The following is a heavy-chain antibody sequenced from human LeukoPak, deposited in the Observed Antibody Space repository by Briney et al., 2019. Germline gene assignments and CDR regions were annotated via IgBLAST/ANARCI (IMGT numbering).Heavy chain of an antibody. CDR3: AKWYCTTSTCYYDY. CDR2: IYNTGET. V-gene: IGHV3-53*01. Sequence: GGSLRLSCAASGFTFSNAWMSWVRQAPGKGLEWVSFIYNTGETYYLDSVKGRFTISRDNSKNMLYLQMNSLRADDTAVYYCAKWYCTTSTCYYDYWGQGTLVTVSS. D-gene: IGHD2-8*01. J-gene: IGHJ4*02. CDR1: GFTFSNAW.